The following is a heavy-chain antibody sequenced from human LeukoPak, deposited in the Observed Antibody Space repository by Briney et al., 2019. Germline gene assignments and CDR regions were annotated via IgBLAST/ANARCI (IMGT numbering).Heavy chain of an antibody. CDR3: ARSVSTRLYGMDV. J-gene: IGHJ6*02. D-gene: IGHD5/OR15-5a*01. CDR2: IYPGDSDT. Sequence: GESLKISCKGSGYTFSNYWIGWVRQMPGKGLEWMGIIYPGDSDTRYSPSFQGQVTISADKSISTAYLQWSSLEASDTAMYYCARSVSTRLYGMDVWGQGTTVTASS. CDR1: GYTFSNYW. V-gene: IGHV5-51*01.